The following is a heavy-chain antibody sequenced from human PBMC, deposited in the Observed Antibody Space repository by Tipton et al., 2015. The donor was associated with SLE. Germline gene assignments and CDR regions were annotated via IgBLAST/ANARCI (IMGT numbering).Heavy chain of an antibody. V-gene: IGHV4-59*08. CDR1: GGSISSYY. CDR3: ARHRGSGWVLDAFDI. CDR2: IYYSGST. Sequence: TLSLTCTVSGGSISSYYWSWIRQPPGKGLEWIGYIYYSGSTNYNPSLKSRVTISVDTSKNQFSLKLSSVTAADTAVYYCARHRGSGWVLDAFDIWGQVTMVTVSS. D-gene: IGHD6-19*01. J-gene: IGHJ3*02.